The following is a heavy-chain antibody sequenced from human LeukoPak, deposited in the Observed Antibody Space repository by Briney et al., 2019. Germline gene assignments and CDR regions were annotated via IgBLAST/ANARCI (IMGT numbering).Heavy chain of an antibody. J-gene: IGHJ4*02. Sequence: ASVKVSCKASGYTFTSYGISCVRQAPGQGLEWMGWISAYNGNTNYAQKLQGRVTMTTDTSTSTAYMELRSLRSDDTAVYYCARARFREFDFDYWGQGILVTVSS. CDR1: GYTFTSYG. CDR2: ISAYNGNT. CDR3: ARARFREFDFDY. D-gene: IGHD3-10*01. V-gene: IGHV1-18*01.